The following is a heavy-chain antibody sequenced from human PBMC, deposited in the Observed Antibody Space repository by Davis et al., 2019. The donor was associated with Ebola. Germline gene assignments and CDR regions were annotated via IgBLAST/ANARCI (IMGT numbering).Heavy chain of an antibody. V-gene: IGHV3-11*01. CDR2: ISSSGSTI. CDR3: AKDTSNYDSSGYYLH. D-gene: IGHD3-22*01. J-gene: IGHJ4*02. Sequence: GESLKISCTASGFTFSDYYMSWIRQAPGKGLEWVSYISSSGSTIYYADSVKGRFTISRDNAKNSLYLQMNSLRAEDTALYYCAKDTSNYDSSGYYLHWGQGTLVTVSS. CDR1: GFTFSDYY.